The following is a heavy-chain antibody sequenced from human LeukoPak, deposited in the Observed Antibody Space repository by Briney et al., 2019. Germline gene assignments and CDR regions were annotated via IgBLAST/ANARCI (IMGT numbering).Heavy chain of an antibody. Sequence: PGGSLRLSCVASGFTFSDYWMSWVRQAPGKGLEWVANIKHDGRETYYVDSVKGRFTISRDNAKNSLYLQMNSLRADDSAVYYCARASMAPYWGQGTLVTVSS. CDR1: GFTFSDYW. V-gene: IGHV3-7*01. J-gene: IGHJ4*02. CDR2: IKHDGRET. D-gene: IGHD6-6*01. CDR3: ARASMAPY.